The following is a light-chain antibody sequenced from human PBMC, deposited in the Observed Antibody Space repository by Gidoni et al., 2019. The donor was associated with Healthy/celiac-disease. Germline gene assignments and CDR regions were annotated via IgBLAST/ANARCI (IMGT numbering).Light chain of an antibody. CDR1: QSVLYSSNNKNY. Sequence: SLAVSLGERATINCKSSQSVLYSSNNKNYLAWYQQKPGQPPKLLIYWASTRESGVPDRFSGSGYGTDFTLTISSLQAEDVAVYYCQQYYSTPWTFGQGTKVEIK. CDR3: QQYYSTPWT. V-gene: IGKV4-1*01. J-gene: IGKJ1*01. CDR2: WAS.